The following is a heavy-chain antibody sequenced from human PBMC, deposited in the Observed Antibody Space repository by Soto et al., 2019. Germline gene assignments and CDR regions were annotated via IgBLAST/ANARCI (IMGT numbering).Heavy chain of an antibody. J-gene: IGHJ4*02. Sequence: GGALGLSCAASGFTFSSYEMNWVRQAPGKGLEWVSYISSSGSTIYYADSVKGRFTISRDNAKNSLYLQMNSLRAEDTAVYYCARIGTTGTAPRDYWGQGTLVPVSS. V-gene: IGHV3-48*03. CDR1: GFTFSSYE. CDR3: ARIGTTGTAPRDY. D-gene: IGHD1-1*01. CDR2: ISSSGSTI.